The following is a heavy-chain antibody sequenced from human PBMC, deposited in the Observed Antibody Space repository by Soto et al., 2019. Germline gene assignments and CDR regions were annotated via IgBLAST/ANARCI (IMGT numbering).Heavy chain of an antibody. CDR1: GDSVTSNHL. D-gene: IGHD4-17*01. Sequence: QLQLQESGPGLVKPSETLALTCAVSGDSVTSNHLWGWIRQFPGKGLQWIGSIYYSGGTHYNPSLESRVTVSVVTSKNQFSLKLTSVTSADTAVYYCARHVDFADYIRWFDPWGQGTLVTVSS. CDR2: IYYSGGT. CDR3: ARHVDFADYIRWFDP. J-gene: IGHJ5*02. V-gene: IGHV4-39*01.